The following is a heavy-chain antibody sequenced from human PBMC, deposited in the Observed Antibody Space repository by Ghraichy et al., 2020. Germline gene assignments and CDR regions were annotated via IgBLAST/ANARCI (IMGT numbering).Heavy chain of an antibody. J-gene: IGHJ6*02. CDR3: ARATPLTNCTNGVCYTGGYYGMDV. V-gene: IGHV4-34*01. Sequence: SETLSLTCAVYGGSFSGYYWSWIRQPPGKGLEWIGEINHSGSTNYNPSLKSRVTISVDTSKNQFSLKLSSVTAADTAVYYCARATPLTNCTNGVCYTGGYYGMDVWGQGTTVTVSS. CDR1: GGSFSGYY. D-gene: IGHD2-8*01. CDR2: INHSGST.